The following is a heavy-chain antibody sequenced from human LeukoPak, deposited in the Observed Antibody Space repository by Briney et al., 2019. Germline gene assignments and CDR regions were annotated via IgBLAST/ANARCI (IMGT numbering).Heavy chain of an antibody. CDR1: GVTVSSNY. CDR3: ARDTGYSSGFDY. CDR2: IYSGGST. J-gene: IGHJ4*02. D-gene: IGHD6-19*01. Sequence: PGGSLRLSCAASGVTVSSNYMSWVRQAPGKGREWVSVIYSGGSTYYADSVKGRFTISRDNSKNTLYLQMNSLRAEDTAVYYCARDTGYSSGFDYWGQGTLVTVSS. V-gene: IGHV3-53*01.